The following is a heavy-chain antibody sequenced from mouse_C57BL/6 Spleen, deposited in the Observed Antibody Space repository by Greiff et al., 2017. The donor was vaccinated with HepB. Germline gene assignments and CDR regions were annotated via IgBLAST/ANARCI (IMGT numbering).Heavy chain of an antibody. D-gene: IGHD2-5*01. Sequence: QVQLQQPGAELVKPGASVKLSCKASGYTFTSYWMQWVKQRPGQGLEWIGEIDPSDSYTNYNQKFKGKATLTVDTSSSTAYMQLSSLTSEDSAVYYCARSRGYSNYEEWFAYWGQGTLVTVSA. J-gene: IGHJ3*01. CDR1: GYTFTSYW. CDR2: IDPSDSYT. CDR3: ARSRGYSNYEEWFAY. V-gene: IGHV1-50*01.